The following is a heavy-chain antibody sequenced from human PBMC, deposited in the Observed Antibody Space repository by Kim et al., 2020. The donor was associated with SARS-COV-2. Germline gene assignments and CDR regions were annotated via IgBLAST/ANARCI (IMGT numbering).Heavy chain of an antibody. CDR1: GYTFTNYF. CDR3: ATSDVRDCTTGSCFAY. D-gene: IGHD3-10*02. Sequence: ASVKVSCKASGYTFTNYFFLWVRQAPGQGLEWMGWIRSSDGGTTYAQKFQGRVTLTRDTSISSAYMGLSNLRSDDTAIYYCATSDVRDCTTGSCFAYWGQGTLVTVSS. CDR2: IRSSDGGT. J-gene: IGHJ4*02. V-gene: IGHV1-2*02.